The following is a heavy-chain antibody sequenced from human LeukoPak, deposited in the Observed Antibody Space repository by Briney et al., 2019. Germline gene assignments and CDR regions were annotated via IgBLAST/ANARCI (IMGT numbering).Heavy chain of an antibody. CDR1: RYSFTSYG. J-gene: IGHJ1*01. V-gene: IGHV1-18*01. CDR2: ISAYNGNT. CDR3: ARDRARSAMAREFQH. Sequence: GAVTVSFKASRYSFTSYGFSGVRQAPGQGLEWMGWISAYNGNTEYAQKFQGRVTMTTDTSTSTAYMELRSLRSDATAVYFCARDRARSAMAREFQHWGHGNQFTVSS. D-gene: IGHD2-2*01.